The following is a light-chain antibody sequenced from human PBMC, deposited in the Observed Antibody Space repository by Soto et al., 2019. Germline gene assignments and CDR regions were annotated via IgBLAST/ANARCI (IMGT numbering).Light chain of an antibody. CDR1: QSVRNNY. V-gene: IGKV3-20*01. J-gene: IGKJ1*01. CDR3: QQYGTSPRT. Sequence: VMTQSPATLSVSPGERATLSCRASQSVRNNYLAWYQQRPGQAPRLLIYAASSRATGIPDRFSGSGSGTDFTLTISRLEPEDFAVYYCQQYGTSPRTFGQGTKVDIK. CDR2: AAS.